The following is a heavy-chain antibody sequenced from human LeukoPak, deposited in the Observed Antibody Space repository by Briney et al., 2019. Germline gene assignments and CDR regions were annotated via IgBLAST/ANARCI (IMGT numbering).Heavy chain of an antibody. D-gene: IGHD1-1*01. CDR3: ATALGTTGIRPRYYYYYMDV. V-gene: IGHV4-59*01. CDR1: GGSISSYY. J-gene: IGHJ6*03. CDR2: IYYSGST. Sequence: KPSETLSLTCTVSGGSISSYYWSWIRQPPGKGLEWIGYIYYSGSTSYNPSLKSRVTISVDTSKNQFSLKLSSVTAADTAVYYCATALGTTGIRPRYYYYYMDVWGKGTTVTVSS.